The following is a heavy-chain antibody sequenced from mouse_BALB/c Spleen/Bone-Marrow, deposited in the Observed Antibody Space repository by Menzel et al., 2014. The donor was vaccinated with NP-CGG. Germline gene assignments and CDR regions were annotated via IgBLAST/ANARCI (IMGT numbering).Heavy chain of an antibody. J-gene: IGHJ2*01. Sequence: EVQLQQSGPELVKPGTSVKMSCKASGYIFTSYVMDWVKQTPGQGLEWIGYINPYNDVTNYNEKFKGKATLTSDKSSSTAYMEVSSLTSEDSAVYYCAGEGWLLRFDYWGQGTTLTVSS. CDR2: INPYNDVT. V-gene: IGHV1-14*01. D-gene: IGHD2-3*01. CDR1: GYIFTSYV. CDR3: AGEGWLLRFDY.